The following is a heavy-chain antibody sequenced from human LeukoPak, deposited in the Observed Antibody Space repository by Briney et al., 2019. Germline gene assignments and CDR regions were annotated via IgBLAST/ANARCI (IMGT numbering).Heavy chain of an antibody. CDR2: IYNSGST. V-gene: IGHV4-61*01. Sequence: SETLSLTCTVSGGSVSSDSYYWNWIRQPPGKGLEWIGYIYNSGSTNYNPSLKSRVTISVDTSKNQLSLKMSSLTAADTAVYYCATGGSLLEYFDFWGQGTLVTVSS. CDR1: GGSVSSDSYY. CDR3: ATGGSLLEYFDF. J-gene: IGHJ4*02. D-gene: IGHD1-26*01.